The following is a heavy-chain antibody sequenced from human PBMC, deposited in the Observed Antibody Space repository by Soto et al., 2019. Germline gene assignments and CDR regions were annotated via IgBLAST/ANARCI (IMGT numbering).Heavy chain of an antibody. CDR2: ISGSGGST. J-gene: IGHJ6*02. V-gene: IGHV3-23*01. Sequence: GGSLRLSCAASGFTFSSYAMSWVRQAPGKGLEWVSAISGSGGSTYYADSVKGRFTISRDNSKNTLYLQMNSLRAEDTAVYYCAKGSIYYGSGVTRLEFYYYGMDVWGQGTTVTVSS. D-gene: IGHD3-10*01. CDR3: AKGSIYYGSGVTRLEFYYYGMDV. CDR1: GFTFSSYA.